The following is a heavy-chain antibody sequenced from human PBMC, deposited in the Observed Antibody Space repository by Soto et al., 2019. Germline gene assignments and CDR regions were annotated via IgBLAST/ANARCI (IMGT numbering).Heavy chain of an antibody. CDR3: ANLDMIKFGGVIGPNDEFDI. V-gene: IGHV4-38-2*02. CDR1: GASISSYNY. CDR2: IIYSGDI. D-gene: IGHD3-16*02. Sequence: SETLSLTCNVSGASISSYNYWGWFRQPPGKGLEWIGSIIYSGDIMYNPSLQSRFTLFVDTSKNQFSLKLSSVTAADTAVYYCANLDMIKFGGVIGPNDEFDIWGQGTMVTVS. J-gene: IGHJ3*02.